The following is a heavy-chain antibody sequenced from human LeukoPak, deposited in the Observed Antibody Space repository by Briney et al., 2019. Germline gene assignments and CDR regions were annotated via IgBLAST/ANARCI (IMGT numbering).Heavy chain of an antibody. CDR3: AKAPTSTTWVSDF. V-gene: IGHV3-23*01. D-gene: IGHD2/OR15-2a*01. CDR1: GFTFSSYA. J-gene: IGHJ4*02. Sequence: GGSLRLSCVASGFTFSSYAMTWVRRAPGKGLEWVSDIGGSGSGTYYADSVKGRFTISRDNSKNTLYLQINSVRAEDTAIYYCAKAPTSTTWVSDFWGQGTLVTVSS. CDR2: IGGSGSGT.